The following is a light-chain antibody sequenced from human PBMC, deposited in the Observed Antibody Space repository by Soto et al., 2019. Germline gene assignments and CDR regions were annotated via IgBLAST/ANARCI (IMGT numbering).Light chain of an antibody. Sequence: QSALTQPASVSGSPGQSITISCTGTSGDIGSYNRDSWYQQHPGKAPKLIIYQVTDRTSVVSNRFSGSKSGNTASLTITGLLAEDEAEYYCCSYTNIDTRACVFGTGTKLTVL. CDR3: CSYTNIDTRACV. V-gene: IGLV2-14*01. CDR2: QVT. J-gene: IGLJ1*01. CDR1: SGDIGSYNR.